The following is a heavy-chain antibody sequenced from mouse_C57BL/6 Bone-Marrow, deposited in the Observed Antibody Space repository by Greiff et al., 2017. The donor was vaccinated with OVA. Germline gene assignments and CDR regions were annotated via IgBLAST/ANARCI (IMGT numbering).Heavy chain of an antibody. J-gene: IGHJ1*03. Sequence: DVHLVESGGGLVQPGGSLKLSCAASGFTFSDYGMAWVRQAPRKGPEWVAFISNLAYSIYYADTVTGRFTISRENAKNTLYLEMSSLRSEDTAMYYCARTGGSSPWYFDVWGTGTTVTVSS. CDR1: GFTFSDYG. CDR3: ARTGGSSPWYFDV. V-gene: IGHV5-15*01. D-gene: IGHD1-1*01. CDR2: ISNLAYSI.